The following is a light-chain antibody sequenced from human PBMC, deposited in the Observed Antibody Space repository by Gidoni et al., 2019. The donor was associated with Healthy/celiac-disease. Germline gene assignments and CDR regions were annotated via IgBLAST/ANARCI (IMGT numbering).Light chain of an antibody. Sequence: QSVLTQPPSVSGAPGQRVTISCTGSSSNIGAGYDVPWYQPLPGTAPKLLIYGTSNRPSGVPDRFSGSKSGTSASLAITGLQAEDVADYYCQSYDSSLSGVVFGGGTKLXV. CDR2: GTS. CDR3: QSYDSSLSGVV. V-gene: IGLV1-40*01. J-gene: IGLJ2*01. CDR1: SSNIGAGYD.